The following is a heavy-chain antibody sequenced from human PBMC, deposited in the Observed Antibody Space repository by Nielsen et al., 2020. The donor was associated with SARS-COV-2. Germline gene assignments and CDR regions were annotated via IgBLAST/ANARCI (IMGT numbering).Heavy chain of an antibody. Sequence: GESLKISCAASGFSLSTHNMNWLRQAPGQGLEWMAWINTANGRLKSAWKFQDRLTISRDTSANTAYIELRNLTPADTAVYYCARVDTLDPSYAYDGSDIWGQGTTVTVSS. V-gene: IGHV1-3*04. CDR1: GFSLSTHN. CDR3: ARVDTLDPSYAYDGSDI. J-gene: IGHJ6*02. D-gene: IGHD5-12*01. CDR2: INTANGRL.